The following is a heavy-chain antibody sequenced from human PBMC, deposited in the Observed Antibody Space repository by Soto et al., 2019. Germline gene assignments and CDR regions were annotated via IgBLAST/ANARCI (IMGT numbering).Heavy chain of an antibody. CDR3: ARVVVVGAADRNSYYYYMDV. J-gene: IGHJ6*03. CDR1: GFTFSTYA. V-gene: IGHV3-64*01. D-gene: IGHD2-15*01. Sequence: EVQLVESGGGLVQPGGSLRLSCAASGFTFSTYAIHWVRQAPGKGLEYVSAISSNGGSTYYANSVKGRFTISRDNSKNTLYLQMGSLIPEDMAVYFCARVVVVGAADRNSYYYYMDVWGKGTTVTVSS. CDR2: ISSNGGST.